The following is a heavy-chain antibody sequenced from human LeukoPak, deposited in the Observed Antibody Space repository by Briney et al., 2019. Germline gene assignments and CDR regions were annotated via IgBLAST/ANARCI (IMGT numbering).Heavy chain of an antibody. CDR3: ARAFQSLGGLSLPDY. CDR1: GHTFSSYV. V-gene: IGHV7-4-1*02. D-gene: IGHD3-16*02. J-gene: IGHJ4*02. Sequence: GSSVKLSCKVSGHTFSSYVITWVRQAPGQGLEWMGWIHPSTGNPTYAQGFTGRFVFSLDTSVSTTYLQISSLKAEDTAVYFCARAFQSLGGLSLPDYWGQGTLLTVSS. CDR2: IHPSTGNP.